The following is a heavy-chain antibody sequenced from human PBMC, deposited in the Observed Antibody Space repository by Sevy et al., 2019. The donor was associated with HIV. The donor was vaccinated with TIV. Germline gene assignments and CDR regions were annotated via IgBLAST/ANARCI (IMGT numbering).Heavy chain of an antibody. V-gene: IGHV3-30-3*01. CDR3: ARSGSLFRPFDY. J-gene: IGHJ4*02. CDR1: GFTLSSYA. D-gene: IGHD1-26*01. Sequence: GGSLRLSCAASGFTLSSYAMHWVRQAPGKGLEWVAVISYDGSNKYYADSVKGRFTISRDNSKNTLYLQMNSLRAEDTAVYYCARSGSLFRPFDYWGQGTLVTVSS. CDR2: ISYDGSNK.